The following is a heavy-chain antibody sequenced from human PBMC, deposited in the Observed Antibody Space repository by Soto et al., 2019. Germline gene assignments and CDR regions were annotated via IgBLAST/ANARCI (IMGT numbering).Heavy chain of an antibody. V-gene: IGHV3-23*01. CDR2: ISGVGGTT. CDR1: GFIFSAYA. Sequence: EVQLLESGGGLVQPGGSLRLSCTGSGFIFSAYAMSWVRQAPGKGLEWVASISGVGGTTYYADSVKGRFTISRDNSKNTLYLQMNSRGGEDTAIYYCAKDMGYWGQGTLGTVSS. D-gene: IGHD3-10*01. CDR3: AKDMGY. J-gene: IGHJ4*02.